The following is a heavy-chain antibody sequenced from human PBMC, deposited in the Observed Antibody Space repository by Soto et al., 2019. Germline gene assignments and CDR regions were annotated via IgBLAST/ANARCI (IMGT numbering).Heavy chain of an antibody. J-gene: IGHJ4*02. CDR2: TIPIFGTA. D-gene: IGHD6-13*01. CDR3: ASGAAAAPTSVDY. CDR1: GGTFSSYA. Sequence: SVKVSCKASGGTFSSYAISWVRQAPGQGLEWMGGTIPIFGTANYAQKFQGRVTITADESTSTAYMELSSLRSDDTAVYYCASGAAAAPTSVDYWGQGTLVTVYS. V-gene: IGHV1-69*13.